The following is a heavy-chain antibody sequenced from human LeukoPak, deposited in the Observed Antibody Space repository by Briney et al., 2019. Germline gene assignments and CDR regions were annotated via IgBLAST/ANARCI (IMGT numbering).Heavy chain of an antibody. CDR2: INHDGSDK. J-gene: IGHJ4*02. CDR3: AREGYDILTGYPFFDY. CDR1: GFNIRSYW. D-gene: IGHD3-9*01. V-gene: IGHV3-7*01. Sequence: GGSLRLSCVVSGFNIRSYWMTWVRQAPGKGLEWVANINHDGSDKYYADSVKGRFTISRDNAKNSLYLQMNSLRAEDTAVYYCAREGYDILTGYPFFDYWGQGTLVTVSS.